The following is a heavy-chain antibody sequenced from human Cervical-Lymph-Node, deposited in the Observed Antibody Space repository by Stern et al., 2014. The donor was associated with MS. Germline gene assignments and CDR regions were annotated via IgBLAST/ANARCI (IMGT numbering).Heavy chain of an antibody. J-gene: IGHJ4*02. Sequence: QLVQSGPEMKKPGTSVNVSCKASGFTFTSSTVQWVRQARGQRLQWIGWIVAGTGKANYAQKFQGRVTISGDLSTDTAYMELSSLRSDDTAIYYCAAVSTWGPWGQGTPVTVSS. V-gene: IGHV1-58*03. CDR2: IVAGTGKA. CDR1: GFTFTSST. CDR3: AAVSTWGP. D-gene: IGHD3-16*01.